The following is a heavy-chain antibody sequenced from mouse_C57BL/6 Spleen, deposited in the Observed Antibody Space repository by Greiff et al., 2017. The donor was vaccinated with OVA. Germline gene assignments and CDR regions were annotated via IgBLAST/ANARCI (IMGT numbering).Heavy chain of an antibody. CDR1: GYTFTSYW. CDR3: ARFTTVDYYAMDY. Sequence: VQRVESGAELAKPGASVKLSCKASGYTFTSYWMHWVKQRPGQGLEWIGYINPSSGYTKYNQKFKDKATLTADKSSSTAYMQLSSLTYEDSAVYYCARFTTVDYYAMDYWGQGTSVTVSS. CDR2: INPSSGYT. J-gene: IGHJ4*01. D-gene: IGHD1-1*01. V-gene: IGHV1-7*01.